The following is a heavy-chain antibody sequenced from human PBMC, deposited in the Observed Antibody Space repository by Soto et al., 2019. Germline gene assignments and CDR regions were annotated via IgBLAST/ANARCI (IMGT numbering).Heavy chain of an antibody. CDR1: GYTFTSYD. Sequence: ASVKVSCKASGYTFTSYDINWVRQATGQGLEWMGWMNPNSGNTGYAQKFQGRVTMTRNTSKSTAYMELSSLRSEDTAVYYCARVNYDSSGYYWEFDYWGQGTLVTVSS. J-gene: IGHJ4*02. CDR3: ARVNYDSSGYYWEFDY. V-gene: IGHV1-8*01. CDR2: MNPNSGNT. D-gene: IGHD3-22*01.